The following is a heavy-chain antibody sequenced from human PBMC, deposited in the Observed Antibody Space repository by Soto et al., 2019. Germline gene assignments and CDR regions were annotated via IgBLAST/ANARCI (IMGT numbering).Heavy chain of an antibody. D-gene: IGHD3-16*02. V-gene: IGHV4-59*01. J-gene: IGHJ4*02. CDR1: GGAISTYY. Sequence: SETLSLTCTVSGGAISTYYWSWIRQPPGKGLEWIGYIYYSGNTKYNPSLKSRVTISLDTPKNQFSLNLSSVTAADTAVYYCVRSKTGELSPIANWGQGAPVTV. CDR3: VRSKTGELSPIAN. CDR2: IYYSGNT.